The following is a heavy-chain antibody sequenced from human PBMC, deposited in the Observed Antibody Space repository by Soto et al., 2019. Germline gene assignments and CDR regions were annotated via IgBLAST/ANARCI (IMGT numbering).Heavy chain of an antibody. CDR1: GGTFSSYA. D-gene: IGHD6-19*01. CDR2: IIPIFGTA. Sequence: QVQLVQSGAEVKKPGSSVKVSCKASGGTFSSYAISWVRQAPGQGLEWMGGIIPIFGTANYGQKFQGRVTITADESTSTAYMELSSLRSEDTAVYYCARVLKRGRAVAGTLDYWGQGTLVTVSS. CDR3: ARVLKRGRAVAGTLDY. V-gene: IGHV1-69*01. J-gene: IGHJ4*02.